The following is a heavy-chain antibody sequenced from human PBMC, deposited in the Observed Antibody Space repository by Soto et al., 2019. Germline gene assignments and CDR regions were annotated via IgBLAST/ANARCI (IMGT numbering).Heavy chain of an antibody. V-gene: IGHV2-5*02. D-gene: IGHD6-6*01. CDR2: IYWDDDK. CDR1: GFSLSTSGVG. J-gene: IGHJ4*02. CDR3: AHRSIAARPFYYFDY. Sequence: SGPTLVHPTQTLTLTCTFSGFSLSTSGVGVGWIRQPPGKALEWLALIYWDDDKRYSPSLKSRLTITKDTSKNQVVLTMTNMDPVDTATYYCAHRSIAARPFYYFDYWGQGTLVTISS.